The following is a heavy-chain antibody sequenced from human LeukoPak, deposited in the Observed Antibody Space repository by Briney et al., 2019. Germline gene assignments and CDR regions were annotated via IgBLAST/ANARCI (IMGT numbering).Heavy chain of an antibody. CDR2: INPSGGST. CDR1: GYTFTSYY. J-gene: IGHJ4*02. CDR3: ATGPYGDYGGGDY. Sequence: ASVKVSCKASGYTFTSYYMHWVRQAPGQGLEWMGIINPSGGSTIYAQKFQGRVTMTEDTSTDTAYMELSSLRSEDTAVYYCATGPYGDYGGGDYWGQGTLVTVSS. D-gene: IGHD4-17*01. V-gene: IGHV1-46*01.